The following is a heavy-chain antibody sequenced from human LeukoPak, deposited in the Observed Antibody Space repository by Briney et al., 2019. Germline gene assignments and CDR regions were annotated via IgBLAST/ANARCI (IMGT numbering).Heavy chain of an antibody. Sequence: SETLSLTCAVYGGSFSGYYWSWIRQPPGKGLEWIGEINHSGSTNYNPSLKSRVTISVDTSKNQFSLKLSSVTAADTAVYYCARLTGTTRRFDYWGQGTLVTVSS. J-gene: IGHJ4*02. CDR2: INHSGST. D-gene: IGHD1-7*01. CDR3: ARLTGTTRRFDY. CDR1: GGSFSGYY. V-gene: IGHV4-34*01.